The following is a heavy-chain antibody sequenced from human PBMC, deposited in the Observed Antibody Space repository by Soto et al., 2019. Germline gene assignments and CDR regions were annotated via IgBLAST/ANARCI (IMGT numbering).Heavy chain of an antibody. D-gene: IGHD4-17*01. J-gene: IGHJ6*03. CDR2: ISGSGGST. V-gene: IGHV3-23*01. CDR1: GFTFSSYA. Sequence: GGSLRLSCAASGFTFSSYAMSWVRQAPGKGLEWVSAISGSGGSTYYADSVKGRFTISRDNSKNTLYLQMNSLRAEDTAVYYCAKTTLPGTVTTLATSRRYYYYYYMDVWGKGTTVTVSS. CDR3: AKTTLPGTVTTLATSRRYYYYYYMDV.